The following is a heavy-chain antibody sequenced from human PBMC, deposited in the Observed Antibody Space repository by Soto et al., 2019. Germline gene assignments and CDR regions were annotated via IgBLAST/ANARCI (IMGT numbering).Heavy chain of an antibody. CDR1: GFTFSNAW. CDR2: IKSKTDGETT. Sequence: GGSLRLSCAASGFTFSNAWMSWVRQAPGKGLEWVGRIKSKTDGETTDDAAPVTGRFTISRDDSKNKLYLQMNSLKTEYTAVYYCTTDPIYSWSYYVDYWGQGTLVTVSS. J-gene: IGHJ4*02. CDR3: TTDPIYSWSYYVDY. D-gene: IGHD1-26*01. V-gene: IGHV3-15*01.